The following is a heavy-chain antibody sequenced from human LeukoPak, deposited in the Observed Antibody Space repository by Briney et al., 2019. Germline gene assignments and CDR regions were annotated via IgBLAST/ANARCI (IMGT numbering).Heavy chain of an antibody. CDR3: AKFRGHDTCGYEAGDGVDI. CDR2: LRYDGSSK. CDR1: GFIFSNCG. D-gene: IGHD3-22*01. J-gene: IGHJ3*02. V-gene: IGHV3-30*02. Sequence: GGSLRLSYAVSGFIFSNCGMHWVRQAPGKGLEWVAFLRYDGSSKYYADSVKGRFTISRDISKNTLFLHMDSLRADDTAVYYCAKFRGHDTCGYEAGDGVDIWGQGTMVTVFS.